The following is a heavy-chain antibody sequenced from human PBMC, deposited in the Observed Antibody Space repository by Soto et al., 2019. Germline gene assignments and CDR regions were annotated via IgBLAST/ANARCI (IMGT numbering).Heavy chain of an antibody. J-gene: IGHJ4*02. CDR3: ARGGSIMNPRAFDY. V-gene: IGHV3-53*04. Sequence: EVQLVESGGGLVQPGGSLRLSCAASGFTVSSNYMSWVRQAPGKGLEWVSVIYSGGSTYYADSVKGRFTISRHNSKNTPYLQMNSLRAEDTAEYYCARGGSIMNPRAFDYWGQGTLVTVSS. CDR1: GFTVSSNY. D-gene: IGHD3-16*01. CDR2: IYSGGST.